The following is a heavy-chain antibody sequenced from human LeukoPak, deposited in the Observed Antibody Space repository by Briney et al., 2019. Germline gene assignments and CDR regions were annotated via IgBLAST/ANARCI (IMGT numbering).Heavy chain of an antibody. CDR2: ISRSGGST. J-gene: IGHJ6*03. D-gene: IGHD3-3*01. Sequence: GGSLRLSCAASGFTLGTYDMYWVRQAPGKGRECVSSISRSGGSTYYADSVKGRFTISRDNSKNTLYLQMNSLRAEDTAVYYCAKDYNTHYDFWSGAHGYYYYMDVWGKGTTVTVSS. CDR3: AKDYNTHYDFWSGAHGYYYYMDV. V-gene: IGHV3-23*01. CDR1: GFTLGTYD.